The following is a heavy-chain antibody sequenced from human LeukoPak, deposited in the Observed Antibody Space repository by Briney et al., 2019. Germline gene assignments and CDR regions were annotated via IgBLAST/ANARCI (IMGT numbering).Heavy chain of an antibody. J-gene: IGHJ4*02. D-gene: IGHD4/OR15-4a*01. V-gene: IGHV3-7*01. Sequence: GGSLRLSCAASGFTFTGYWMSWVRQAPGKGLERVANVKPDGSEKYYVDSVKGRFTISRDNAKNSLYLQMNSLRAEDTAVYYCQGVLEAVEYYFDYWGQGTLVTVSS. CDR3: QGVLEAVEYYFDY. CDR1: GFTFTGYW. CDR2: VKPDGSEK.